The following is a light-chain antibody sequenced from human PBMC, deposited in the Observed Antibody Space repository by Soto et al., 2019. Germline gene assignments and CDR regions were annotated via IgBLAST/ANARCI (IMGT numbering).Light chain of an antibody. V-gene: IGLV2-14*01. CDR2: KVI. CDR3: SSYTSSSTPYV. J-gene: IGLJ1*01. Sequence: QSALTQPASVSGSPGQSITISCTGTSSDVGGYNYVSWYQHHPGKAPKLMIYKVINRPSGVSTRFSGSKSGNTASLTISGLQAEDEADYYCSSYTSSSTPYVFGTGTKLTVL. CDR1: SSDVGGYNY.